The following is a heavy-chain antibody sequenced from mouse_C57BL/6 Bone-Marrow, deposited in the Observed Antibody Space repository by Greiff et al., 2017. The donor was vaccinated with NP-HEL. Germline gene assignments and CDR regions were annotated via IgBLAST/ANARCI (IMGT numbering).Heavy chain of an antibody. CDR1: GYSITSGYY. CDR2: ISYDGSN. CDR3: ARVYYYAMDY. J-gene: IGHJ4*01. V-gene: IGHV3-6*01. Sequence: VQLQQSGPGLVKPSQSLSLPCSVTGYSITSGYYWNWIRQFPGNKLEWMGYISYDGSNNYNPSLKNRISITRDTSKNQFFLKLNSVTTEDTATYYCARVYYYAMDYWGQGTSVTVSS.